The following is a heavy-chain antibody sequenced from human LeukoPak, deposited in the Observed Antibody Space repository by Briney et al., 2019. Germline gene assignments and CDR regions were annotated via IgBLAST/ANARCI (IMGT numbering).Heavy chain of an antibody. J-gene: IGHJ5*02. CDR1: GFTFSSYA. CDR2: ISGSGGST. V-gene: IGHV3-23*01. CDR3: AKIYPPRPVRPRTNWFDP. D-gene: IGHD3-10*01. Sequence: PGGSLRLSCAASGFTFSSYAMSWVRQAPGKGLEWVSAISGSGGSTYYADSVKGRFTISRDNSKNTLYLQMNSLRAEDTAVYYCAKIYPPRPVRPRTNWFDPWGQGTLVTVSS.